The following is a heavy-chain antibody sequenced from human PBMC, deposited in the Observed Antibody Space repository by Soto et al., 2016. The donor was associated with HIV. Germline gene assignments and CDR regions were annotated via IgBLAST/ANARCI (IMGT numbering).Heavy chain of an antibody. J-gene: IGHJ4*02. CDR3: ARDPGAAAGTHFDY. CDR2: IYYTGST. D-gene: IGHD6-13*01. CDR1: GGSVSSGSYY. Sequence: QVQLQESGPGLVKPSETLSLTCTVSGGSVSSGSYYWSWIRQPPGKGLEWIGYIYYTGSTNYNPSLKSRVTISLDTSKNQFSLKLSSVTAADTAVYYCARDPGAAAGTHFDYWGREPWVTVSS. V-gene: IGHV4-61*01.